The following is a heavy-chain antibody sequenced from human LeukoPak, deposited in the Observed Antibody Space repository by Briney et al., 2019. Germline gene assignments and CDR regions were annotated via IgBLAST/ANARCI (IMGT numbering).Heavy chain of an antibody. D-gene: IGHD6-19*01. V-gene: IGHV3-30-3*01. Sequence: GGSLRLSCAASGFTFSSYAMHWVRQAPGKGPEWVAVISYDGSNKYYADSVMGRFTISRDNSKNTLYLQMNSLRAEDTAVYYCARSGGCDYWGQGTLVTVSS. CDR1: GFTFSSYA. CDR2: ISYDGSNK. J-gene: IGHJ4*02. CDR3: ARSGGCDY.